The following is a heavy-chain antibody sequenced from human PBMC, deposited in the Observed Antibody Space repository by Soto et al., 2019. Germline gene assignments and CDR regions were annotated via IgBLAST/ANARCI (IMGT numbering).Heavy chain of an antibody. CDR1: GFNFKKFA. CDR2: ISCCGGST. CDR3: AKADGEQWLLPHLDK. J-gene: IGHJ4*02. V-gene: IGHV3-23*01. Sequence: EVQLLESGGGVVQTGGSLRLSCVASGFNFKKFAMSWVRQAPGEGLEWVSGISCCGGSTSYADSVKGRFSIARDDSTNTLSLQMNNLRVEDTAQYYCAKADGEQWLLPHLDKLGQGTLVTVS. D-gene: IGHD6-19*01.